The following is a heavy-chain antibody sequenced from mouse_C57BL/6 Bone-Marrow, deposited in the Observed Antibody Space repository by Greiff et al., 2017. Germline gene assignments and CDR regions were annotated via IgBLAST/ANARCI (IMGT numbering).Heavy chain of an antibody. CDR1: GYSIPSDY. Sequence: EVMLVESGPGLAKPSQTLSLTCSVTGYSIPSDYWNWIRKFPGNKLEYMGYISYSGSTYYNPSLKSRISITRDTSKNQYYLQLNSVTTEDTATYYCARGVYDSPYYFDYWGQGTTLTVSS. V-gene: IGHV3-8*01. D-gene: IGHD2-3*01. CDR2: ISYSGST. J-gene: IGHJ2*01. CDR3: ARGVYDSPYYFDY.